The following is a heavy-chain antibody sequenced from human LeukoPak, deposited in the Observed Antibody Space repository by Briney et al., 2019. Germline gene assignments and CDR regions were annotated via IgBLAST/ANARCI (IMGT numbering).Heavy chain of an antibody. CDR1: GFTFDDYG. V-gene: IGHV3-20*04. J-gene: IGHJ4*02. CDR3: AKLTLGYCSGGSCYSGRWYFDY. D-gene: IGHD2-15*01. CDR2: INWNGGST. Sequence: PGGSLRLSCAASGFTFDDYGMSWVRQAPGKGLEWVSGINWNGGSTGYADSVKGRFTISRDNAKNSLYLQMNSLRAEDTALYYCAKLTLGYCSGGSCYSGRWYFDYWGQGTLVTVSS.